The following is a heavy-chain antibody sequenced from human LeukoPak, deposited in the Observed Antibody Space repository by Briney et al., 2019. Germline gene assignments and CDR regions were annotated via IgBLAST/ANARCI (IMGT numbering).Heavy chain of an antibody. Sequence: SVKVSCKASGGIFSSYGISWVRQAPGQGLEWMGGIIPMFGTTNYAQNFQGRVTITADKSTSTAYMELSSLRSEDTAVYYCARDLLHHYDILTQNYYYYMDVWGKGTTVTVSS. J-gene: IGHJ6*03. CDR3: ARDLLHHYDILTQNYYYYMDV. CDR1: GGIFSSYG. D-gene: IGHD3-9*01. CDR2: IIPMFGTT. V-gene: IGHV1-69*06.